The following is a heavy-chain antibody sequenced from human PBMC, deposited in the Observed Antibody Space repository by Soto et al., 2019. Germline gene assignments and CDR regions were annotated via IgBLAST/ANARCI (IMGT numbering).Heavy chain of an antibody. CDR3: ARHYNAGAFFDY. J-gene: IGHJ4*02. D-gene: IGHD1-20*01. CDR1: GSSVSSSHY. V-gene: IGHV4-39*01. CDR2: VSYSGSP. Sequence: QLQLQESGPGLVNSSETLSLTCSVSGSSVSSSHYWCWIRQPPGKGLEWIGSVSYSGSPYYSPSFKSRTTISVDTSTNQFSLGVRSVTATDTAVYVCARHYNAGAFFDYWGQGKLVTGSS.